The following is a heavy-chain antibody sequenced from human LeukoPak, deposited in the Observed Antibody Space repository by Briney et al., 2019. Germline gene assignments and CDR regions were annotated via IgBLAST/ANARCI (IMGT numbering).Heavy chain of an antibody. CDR1: GFTFSSSA. CDR2: ISGSGGST. CDR3: AKTGIWSGYYYYYGMDV. Sequence: GGSLRLSCAASGFTFSSSAMSWVRQAPGKGLEWVSAISGSGGSTYYADSVKGRFTISRDNSKNTLYLQMNSLRAEDTAVYYCAKTGIWSGYYYYYGMDVWGQGTTVTVSS. J-gene: IGHJ6*02. D-gene: IGHD3-3*01. V-gene: IGHV3-23*01.